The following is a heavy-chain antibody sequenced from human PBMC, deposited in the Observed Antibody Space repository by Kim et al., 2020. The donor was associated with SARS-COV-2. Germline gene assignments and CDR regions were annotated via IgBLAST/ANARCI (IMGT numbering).Heavy chain of an antibody. CDR3: ARATTIPTAYYYFGMDV. D-gene: IGHD2-21*01. J-gene: IGHJ6*02. Sequence: SVKVSCKSSGGTFNSLAFTWVRQTPGRGLEWMGGITPLFGSADYAQNFQDRLTITADASTSTVYMDLSSLTSADTAVYYCARATTIPTAYYYFGMDVWGQGTTVTVSS. V-gene: IGHV1-69*13. CDR2: ITPLFGSA. CDR1: GGTFNSLA.